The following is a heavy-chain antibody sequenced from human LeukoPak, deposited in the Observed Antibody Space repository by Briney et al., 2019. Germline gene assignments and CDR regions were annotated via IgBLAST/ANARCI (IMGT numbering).Heavy chain of an antibody. J-gene: IGHJ6*04. CDR1: GFTFSSYA. CDR3: ARGGYGDYGLDYYYGMDV. D-gene: IGHD4-17*01. Sequence: PGGSLRLSCAASGFTFSSYAMHWVRQAPGKGLEWVAVISYDGSNKYYADSVKGRFTISRDNSKNTLYLQMNSLRAGDTAVYYCARGGYGDYGLDYYYGMDVWGKGTTVTVSS. CDR2: ISYDGSNK. V-gene: IGHV3-30*04.